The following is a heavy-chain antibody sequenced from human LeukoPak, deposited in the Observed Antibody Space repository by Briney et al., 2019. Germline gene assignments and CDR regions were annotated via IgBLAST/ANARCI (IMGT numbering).Heavy chain of an antibody. J-gene: IGHJ3*02. CDR1: GYTFTSYY. CDR2: INPSGGST. Sequence: GASVKVSCTASGYTFTSYYMHWVRQAPGQGLEWMGIINPSGGSTSYAQKFQGRVTMTRDTSTSTVYMELSSLRSVDTAVYYCAREMGDAFDIWGQGTMVTVSS. D-gene: IGHD2-8*01. CDR3: AREMGDAFDI. V-gene: IGHV1-46*01.